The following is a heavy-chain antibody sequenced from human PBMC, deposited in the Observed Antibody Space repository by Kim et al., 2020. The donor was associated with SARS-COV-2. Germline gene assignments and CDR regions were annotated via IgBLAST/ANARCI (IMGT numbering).Heavy chain of an antibody. J-gene: IGHJ4*02. CDR3: AKDRTVAAAGTATDY. D-gene: IGHD6-13*01. CDR2: ISYDGSNK. V-gene: IGHV3-30*18. Sequence: GGSLRLSCAASGFTFSSYGMHWVRQAPGKGLEWVAVISYDGSNKYYADSVKGRFTISRDNSKNTLYLQMNSLRAEDTAVYYCAKDRTVAAAGTATDYWGQGTLVTVSS. CDR1: GFTFSSYG.